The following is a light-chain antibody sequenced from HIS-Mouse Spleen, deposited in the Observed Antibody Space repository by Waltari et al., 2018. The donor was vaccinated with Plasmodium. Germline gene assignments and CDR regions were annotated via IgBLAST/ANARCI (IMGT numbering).Light chain of an antibody. Sequence: EIVMMQSPATLSVSPGYRAPLSCRASQSVSSNLAWYQQKPGQAPRLLIYGASTRATGIPARFSGSGSGTEFTLTISSLQSEDFAVYYCQQYNNWPPYTFGQGTKLEIK. CDR1: QSVSSN. J-gene: IGKJ2*01. V-gene: IGKV3-15*01. CDR2: GAS. CDR3: QQYNNWPPYT.